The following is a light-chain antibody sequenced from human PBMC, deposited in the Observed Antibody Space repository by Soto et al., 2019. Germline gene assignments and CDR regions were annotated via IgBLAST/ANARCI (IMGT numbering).Light chain of an antibody. CDR3: QQYNRSPWT. V-gene: IGKV1-5*01. Sequence: PLSPSVADRVTITCRASQSISSWLAWYQQKPGKAPKLLIYDASSLESGVPSRFSGSGSGTEFTLTISSLQPDDFATYYCQQYNRSPWTFGQGTKVDIK. CDR1: QSISSW. J-gene: IGKJ1*01. CDR2: DAS.